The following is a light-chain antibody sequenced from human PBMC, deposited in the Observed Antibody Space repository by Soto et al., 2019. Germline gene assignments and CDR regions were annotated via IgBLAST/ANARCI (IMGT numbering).Light chain of an antibody. Sequence: QSALTQPASVSGSPGQSITISCTGPSSDVGTYNLVSWYQQHPDKAPKVILYEGTKRPSGVSHRFSGSKSGNTASLTISGLQAEDEADYYCGSYTTSSNYVFGTGTKVTVL. CDR3: GSYTTSSNYV. V-gene: IGLV2-14*02. CDR1: SSDVGTYNL. CDR2: EGT. J-gene: IGLJ1*01.